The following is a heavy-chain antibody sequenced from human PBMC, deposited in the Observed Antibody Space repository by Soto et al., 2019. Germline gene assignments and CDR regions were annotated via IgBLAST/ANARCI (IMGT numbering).Heavy chain of an antibody. CDR1: GFTFNSYG. CDR2: ISYDGSNK. D-gene: IGHD2-2*01. CDR3: AKDRVVVPAAPTNYYYYYGMDV. J-gene: IGHJ6*02. Sequence: GGSLRLSCAASGFTFNSYGMHWVRQAPGKGLEWVAVISYDGSNKYYADSVKGRFTISRDNSKNTLYLQMNSLRAEDTAVYYCAKDRVVVPAAPTNYYYYYGMDVWGQGTTVTVSS. V-gene: IGHV3-30*18.